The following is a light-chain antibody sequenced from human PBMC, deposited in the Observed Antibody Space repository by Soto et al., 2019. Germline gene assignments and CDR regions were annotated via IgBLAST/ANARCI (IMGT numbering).Light chain of an antibody. CDR2: AAS. CDR1: QTIDTY. V-gene: IGKV1-39*01. J-gene: IGKJ2*01. Sequence: DIQMTQSPSSLSASVGDRVTITCRASQTIDTYLNWYQQNPGKAPKLLIYAASTLQNVVPSRFSGSGSGTDFTLTISSLQPEDFATYYCQQRTGIPYTFGQGTKLEIK. CDR3: QQRTGIPYT.